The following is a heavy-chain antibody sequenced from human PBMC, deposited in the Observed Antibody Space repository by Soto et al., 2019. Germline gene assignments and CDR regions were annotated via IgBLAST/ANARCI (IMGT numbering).Heavy chain of an antibody. Sequence: QVQLVQSGAEVKKPGASVKVSCKASGYTFTGYYMHWVRQAPGQGLEWMGWINPNSGGTNYAQKLQGWVTMTRDTSISTAYMELSRLRSDDTAVYYCARGGDIVVVPAAPWYYYYYMDVWGKGTTVTVSS. CDR1: GYTFTGYY. CDR3: ARGGDIVVVPAAPWYYYYYMDV. D-gene: IGHD2-2*01. CDR2: INPNSGGT. J-gene: IGHJ6*03. V-gene: IGHV1-2*04.